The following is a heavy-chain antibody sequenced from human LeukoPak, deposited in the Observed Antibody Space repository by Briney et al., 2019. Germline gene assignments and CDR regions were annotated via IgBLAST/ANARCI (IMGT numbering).Heavy chain of an antibody. CDR1: GGSFSGYY. Sequence: PSETLSLTCAVYGGSFSGYYWSWIRQPPGKGLEWIGSIYHSGSTYYNPSLKSRVTISVDTSKNQFSLKLSSVTAADTAVYYCARDSRGPVGDGAGSYYNSFDYWGQGTLVTVSS. D-gene: IGHD3-10*01. V-gene: IGHV4-34*01. CDR3: ARDSRGPVGDGAGSYYNSFDY. CDR2: IYHSGST. J-gene: IGHJ4*02.